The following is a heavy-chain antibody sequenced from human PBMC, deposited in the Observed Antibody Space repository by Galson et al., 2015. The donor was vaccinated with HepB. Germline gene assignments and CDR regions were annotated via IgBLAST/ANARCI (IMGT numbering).Heavy chain of an antibody. V-gene: IGHV1-8*01. J-gene: IGHJ3*02. CDR2: MNLNSGNT. CDR1: GYTFTSFD. D-gene: IGHD3-10*01. Sequence: SVKVSCKASGYTFTSFDINWVRQATGQGLEWMGWMNLNSGNTNYAQKLQGRVTMTTDRSTTTAYMELRSLRSGDTAVYYCARGGDRYYGSGNHFPVAFDIWGQGTMVTVSS. CDR3: ARGGDRYYGSGNHFPVAFDI.